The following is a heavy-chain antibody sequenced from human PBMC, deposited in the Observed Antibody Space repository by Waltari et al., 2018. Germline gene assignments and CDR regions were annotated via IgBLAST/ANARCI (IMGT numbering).Heavy chain of an antibody. J-gene: IGHJ4*02. Sequence: QVQLVESGGGVFQPGQSLRLSCAAHGYAFSSLAVPRACPPPGKGLEWVAVISYDGSNKYYADSVKGRFTISRDNSKNTLYLQMNSLRAEDTAVYYCARDQTYSGSWGVDYWGQGTLVTVSS. CDR3: ARDQTYSGSWGVDY. D-gene: IGHD1-26*01. CDR1: GYAFSSLA. CDR2: ISYDGSNK. V-gene: IGHV3-30*01.